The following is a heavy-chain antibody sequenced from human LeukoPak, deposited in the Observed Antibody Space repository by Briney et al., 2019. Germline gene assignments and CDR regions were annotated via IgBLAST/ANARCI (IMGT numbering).Heavy chain of an antibody. CDR3: AKGWYDILTGFFDY. CDR1: GFTFDDYA. CDR2: ISCNSGSI. D-gene: IGHD3-9*01. Sequence: PGGSLRLSCAASGFTFDDYAMHWVRQAPGKGLEWVSGISCNSGSIGYADSVKGRFTISRDNAKNSLYLQMNSLRAEDMALYYCAKGWYDILTGFFDYWGQGTLVTVSS. V-gene: IGHV3-9*03. J-gene: IGHJ4*02.